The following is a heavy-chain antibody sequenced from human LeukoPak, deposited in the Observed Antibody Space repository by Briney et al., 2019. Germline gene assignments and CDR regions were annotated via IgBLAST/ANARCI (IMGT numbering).Heavy chain of an antibody. J-gene: IGHJ3*02. Sequence: PSETLSLTCTVSGGSVTSYYWSWIRQPPGKGLEWIGYISYIGSTNYNPSLKSRVTISIDTSRNQFSLRLSPVTAADTAVYYCARDLVTVTKGFDIWGQGTMVSVSS. D-gene: IGHD4-17*01. CDR3: ARDLVTVTKGFDI. CDR1: GGSVTSYY. CDR2: ISYIGST. V-gene: IGHV4-59*02.